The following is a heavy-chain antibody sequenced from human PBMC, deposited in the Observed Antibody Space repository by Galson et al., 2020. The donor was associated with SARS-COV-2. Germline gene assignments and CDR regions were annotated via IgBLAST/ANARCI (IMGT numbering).Heavy chain of an antibody. J-gene: IGHJ6*02. V-gene: IGHV3-21*01. D-gene: IGHD5-18*01. CDR1: GFPFSTYS. CDR3: ARDEGIRGYNYGRRYYGMVV. CDR2: ISTSSSYT. Sequence: NSGGSLRLSCAASGFPFSTYSMNWVRLAPGKGLEWVSSISTSSSYTYYVDSVKGRFSISRDNPRNSLYLQMNRLRAEDTAVYYCARDEGIRGYNYGRRYYGMVVWGQGTTVTVSS.